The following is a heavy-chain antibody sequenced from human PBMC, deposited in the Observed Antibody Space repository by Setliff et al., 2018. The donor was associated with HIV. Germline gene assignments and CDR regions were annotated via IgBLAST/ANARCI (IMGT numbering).Heavy chain of an antibody. J-gene: IGHJ5*02. D-gene: IGHD2-15*01. CDR1: GGSISSGSYY. CDR2: IYTSGST. V-gene: IGHV4-61*09. CDR3: AAATTLLSPRA. Sequence: NPSETLSLTCTVSGGSISSGSYYWSWIRQPAGKGLEWIGHIYTSGSTNYNPSLESRLTISVDTAKNQFSLKLSSVTAADTAVYYCAAATTLLSPRAWGQGTLVTVSS.